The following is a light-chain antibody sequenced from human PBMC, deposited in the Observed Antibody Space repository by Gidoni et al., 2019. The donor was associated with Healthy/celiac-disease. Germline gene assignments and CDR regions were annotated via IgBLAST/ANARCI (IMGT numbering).Light chain of an antibody. J-gene: IGKJ1*01. CDR3: QQYNNWPRT. CDR2: GAS. CDR1: QSVSIN. Sequence: EIVMTQTPATLSVSPEESATLSCRASQSVSINLAWYQQKPGQAPRLLSYGASTRATGIPARFSGSGSGTEFTLTISSLQSEDFAVYYCQQYNNWPRTIGQGTKVEIK. V-gene: IGKV3-15*01.